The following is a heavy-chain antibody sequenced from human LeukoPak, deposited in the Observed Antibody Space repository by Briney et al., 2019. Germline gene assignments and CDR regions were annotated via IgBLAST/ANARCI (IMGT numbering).Heavy chain of an antibody. CDR1: GFTFSSYD. Sequence: EGSLRLSCAASGFTFSSYDMSWVRQAPGKGLEWVSAISGSGGSTYYADSVKGRFTISRDNSKSTLYLQMNSLRAEDTAVYYCARDVYYGSGSPRLDYWGQGTLVTVSS. J-gene: IGHJ4*02. V-gene: IGHV3-23*01. CDR2: ISGSGGST. D-gene: IGHD3-10*01. CDR3: ARDVYYGSGSPRLDY.